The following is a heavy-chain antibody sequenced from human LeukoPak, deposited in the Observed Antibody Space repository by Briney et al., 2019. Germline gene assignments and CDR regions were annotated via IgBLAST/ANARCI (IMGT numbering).Heavy chain of an antibody. Sequence: GGSPRLSCAASGFTFSSYGMHWVRQAPGKGLEWVAVISYDGSNKYYADSVKGRFTISRDNSKNTLYLQMNSLRAEDTAVYYCARVGYSSGWYVGYWGQGTLVTVSS. CDR2: ISYDGSNK. D-gene: IGHD6-19*01. V-gene: IGHV3-30*03. CDR1: GFTFSSYG. CDR3: ARVGYSSGWYVGY. J-gene: IGHJ4*02.